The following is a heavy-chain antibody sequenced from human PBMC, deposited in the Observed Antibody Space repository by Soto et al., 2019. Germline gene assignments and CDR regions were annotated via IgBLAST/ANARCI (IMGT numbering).Heavy chain of an antibody. CDR3: VRGVYSYGLNWFDP. Sequence: ASVKVSCKGSGYPFTSYGISWVRQAPGQGLEWMGWISAYNGNTNYAQKLQGRVTMTTDTSTSTAYMELRSLRSDDTAVYYCVRGVYSYGLNWFDPWGQGTLVTVSS. CDR1: GYPFTSYG. V-gene: IGHV1-18*01. CDR2: ISAYNGNT. D-gene: IGHD5-18*01. J-gene: IGHJ5*02.